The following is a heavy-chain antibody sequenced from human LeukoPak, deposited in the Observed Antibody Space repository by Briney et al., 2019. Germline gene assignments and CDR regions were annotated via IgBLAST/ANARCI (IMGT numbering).Heavy chain of an antibody. CDR2: INPNSGGT. V-gene: IGHV1-2*02. J-gene: IGHJ5*02. CDR3: ARVVVDIVATYIWFDP. CDR1: GYTFTGYY. Sequence: ASVKVSCKASGYTFTGYYMHWVRQAPGQGLEWMGWINPNSGGTNYAQKFQGRVTMTRDTSISTAYMELSRLRSDDTAVYHCARVVVDIVATYIWFDPWGQGTLVTVSS. D-gene: IGHD5-12*01.